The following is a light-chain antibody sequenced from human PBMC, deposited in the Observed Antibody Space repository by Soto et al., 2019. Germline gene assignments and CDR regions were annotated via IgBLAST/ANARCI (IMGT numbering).Light chain of an antibody. CDR2: AAS. J-gene: IGKJ4*01. V-gene: IGKV1-8*01. CDR1: QGISSY. Sequence: AIRMTQSPSSLSASTGDRVTITCRASQGISSYLAWYQQKPGKAPKLLIYAASTLQSGVPSRFSGSGSGTDFTLTISCLQSEDFATYYCQQYYSYLTFGGGTKVEI. CDR3: QQYYSYLT.